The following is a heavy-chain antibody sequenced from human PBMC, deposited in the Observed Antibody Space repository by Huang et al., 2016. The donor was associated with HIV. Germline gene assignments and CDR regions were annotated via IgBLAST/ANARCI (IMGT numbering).Heavy chain of an antibody. Sequence: ELQLVQSGAEVKKPGESLKISCKTSGYNFSSHWIGWVRQLPGNGLEGRGIIYPGDSDTIYRPSFRGQVTISADKSITTAYLHWGSLRASDTAMYYCARHVHADDLPKYGFDIWGQGTMVTVSS. CDR2: IYPGDSDT. CDR3: ARHVHADDLPKYGFDI. J-gene: IGHJ3*02. V-gene: IGHV5-51*01. CDR1: GYNFSSHW.